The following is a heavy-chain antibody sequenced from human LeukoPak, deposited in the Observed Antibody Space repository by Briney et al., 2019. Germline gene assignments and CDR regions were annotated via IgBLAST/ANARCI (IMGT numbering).Heavy chain of an antibody. CDR3: ASGIGYCSSTSCLHSKDWGNYYYYGMDV. CDR2: ISSSSSTI. Sequence: GGSLRLSCAASGFTFSSYSMNWVRQAPGKGLEWVSYISSSSSTIYYADSVKGRFTISRDNAKNSLYLQMNSLRAEDTAVYYCASGIGYCSSTSCLHSKDWGNYYYYGMDVWGQGTTVTVSS. D-gene: IGHD2-2*01. CDR1: GFTFSSYS. V-gene: IGHV3-48*01. J-gene: IGHJ6*02.